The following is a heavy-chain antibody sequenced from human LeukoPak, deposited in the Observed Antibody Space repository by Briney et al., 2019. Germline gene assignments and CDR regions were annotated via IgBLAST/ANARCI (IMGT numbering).Heavy chain of an antibody. CDR1: GFTFDDYA. D-gene: IGHD2-21*01. J-gene: IGHJ3*02. V-gene: IGHV3-9*01. Sequence: GGSLRLSCAASGFTFDDYAMHWVRQAPGKGREWVSGISWNSGSIGYADSVKGRFTISRDNAKNSLYLQMNNLRVEDTAVYYCARDVSPVINNVWFDAFDMWGLGTMVTVSS. CDR3: ARDVSPVINNVWFDAFDM. CDR2: ISWNSGSI.